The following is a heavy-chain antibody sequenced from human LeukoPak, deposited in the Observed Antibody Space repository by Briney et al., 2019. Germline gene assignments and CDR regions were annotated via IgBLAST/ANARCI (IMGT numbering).Heavy chain of an antibody. CDR1: GFNFASHS. V-gene: IGHV3-21*01. CDR2: ISFIGPYI. CDR3: ARAVSGNYGRFDY. Sequence: PGGSLRLSCAASGFNFASHSMNCVSPPPGKGLEWVSSISFIGPYIYYAASVKGRFTISRDNAKNTLYLQISSLRAEDTAMYYCARAVSGNYGRFDYWGQGILVTVSS. D-gene: IGHD1-7*01. J-gene: IGHJ4*02.